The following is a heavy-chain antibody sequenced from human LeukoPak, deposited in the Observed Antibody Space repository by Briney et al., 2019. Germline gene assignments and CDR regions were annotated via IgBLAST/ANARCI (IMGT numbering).Heavy chain of an antibody. D-gene: IGHD1-1*01. V-gene: IGHV1-2*02. CDR2: INTNTGGT. Sequence: ASVTVSCKASGYTLTGNYMQWVRQPPGQGSEWVGWINTNTGGTTSAKKFPGRATTTRGTSITTAYMELSRLTSDDPAGNYWAREHLNFTNNWHPKAFDIWGAR. J-gene: IGHJ3*02. CDR3: AREHLNFTNNWHPKAFDI. CDR1: GYTLTGNY.